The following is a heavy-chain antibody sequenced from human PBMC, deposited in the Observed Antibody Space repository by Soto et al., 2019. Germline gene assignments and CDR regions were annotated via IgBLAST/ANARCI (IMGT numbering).Heavy chain of an antibody. J-gene: IGHJ6*02. Sequence: EVHLVESGGGLVKPGGSLRLSCAVSGFTFSSCTMNWVRQAPGKGLEWVSSISPRTSHIYYADSVKGRFTISRDNAKNSLFLQMNSRRAEATALYYCSGGSGGAGHQSYGMEVWGQGTTVTVSS. CDR3: SGGSGGAGHQSYGMEV. CDR1: GFTFSSCT. CDR2: ISPRTSHI. D-gene: IGHD2-15*01. V-gene: IGHV3-21*01.